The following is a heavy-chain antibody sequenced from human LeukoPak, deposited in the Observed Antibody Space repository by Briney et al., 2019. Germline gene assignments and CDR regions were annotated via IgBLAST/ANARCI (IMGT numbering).Heavy chain of an antibody. CDR1: GFNFRSYG. V-gene: IGHV3-33*03. CDR3: AKEKAAAGTYYYYGMDV. J-gene: IGHJ6*02. CDR2: IWYDGSNK. D-gene: IGHD6-13*01. Sequence: GGSLRLSCEASGFNFRSYGIHWVRQAPGKGLEWVAVIWYDGSNKYYADSVKGRFTISRDNAKNSLYLQMNSLRAEDTALYYCAKEKAAAGTYYYYGMDVWGQGTTVTVSS.